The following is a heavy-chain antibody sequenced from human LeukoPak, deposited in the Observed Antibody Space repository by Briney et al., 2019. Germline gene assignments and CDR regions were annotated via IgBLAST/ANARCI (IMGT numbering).Heavy chain of an antibody. CDR2: ISWNSGSI. Sequence: PGGSLRLSCAASGFTFDDYAMHWVRQAPGKGLEWVSGISWNSGSIGYADSVKGRFTISRDNAKNSLYLQMNSLRAEDTALYYCAKDATASIAAAGTDYWGQGTLVTVSS. V-gene: IGHV3-9*01. CDR3: AKDATASIAAAGTDY. J-gene: IGHJ4*02. D-gene: IGHD6-13*01. CDR1: GFTFDDYA.